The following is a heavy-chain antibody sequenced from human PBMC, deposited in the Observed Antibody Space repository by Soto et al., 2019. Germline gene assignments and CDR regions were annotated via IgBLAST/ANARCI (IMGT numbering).Heavy chain of an antibody. V-gene: IGHV4-4*02. D-gene: IGHD3-22*01. J-gene: IGHJ4*02. CDR1: GVSISSNNW. Sequence: QVQLQESGPGLVKPSGTLSLTCAVSGVSISSNNWWSWVRQPPGKGLEWIGEMYHTGSTNYNPSLKSRVTISVDKSKNHFSLELNSVTAADTAVYYCARSSRYQYDSSERNFDYWGQGTLVTVSS. CDR3: ARSSRYQYDSSERNFDY. CDR2: MYHTGST.